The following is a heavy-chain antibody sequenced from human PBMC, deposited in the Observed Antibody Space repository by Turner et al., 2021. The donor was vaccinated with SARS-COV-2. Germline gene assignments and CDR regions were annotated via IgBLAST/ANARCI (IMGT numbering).Heavy chain of an antibody. Sequence: QVQLQESGPGLVKPSQTLSLTCTVSGDSISGYYWSWNRQPAGKGLEWIGRMYISGSTNYNPSLKSRVTMSLDSSKNQFYLKLNSVTAADTAMYYCARSGTGRYFDWLLLIDYWGQGTLVTVSS. J-gene: IGHJ4*02. V-gene: IGHV4-4*07. D-gene: IGHD3-9*01. CDR1: GDSISGYY. CDR3: ARSGTGRYFDWLLLIDY. CDR2: MYISGST.